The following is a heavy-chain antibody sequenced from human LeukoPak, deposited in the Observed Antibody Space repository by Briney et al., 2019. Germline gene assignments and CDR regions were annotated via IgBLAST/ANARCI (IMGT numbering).Heavy chain of an antibody. CDR2: ISGSGGST. D-gene: IGHD3-22*01. CDR3: AKVRDYDSSGYTYFDY. V-gene: IGHV3-23*01. Sequence: GGSLRLSCAASGFTFSSYSMNWVRQAPGKGLEWVSAISGSGGSTYYADSVKGRFTISRDNSKNTLYLQMNSLRAEDTAVYYCAKVRDYDSSGYTYFDYWGQGTLVTVSS. J-gene: IGHJ4*02. CDR1: GFTFSSYS.